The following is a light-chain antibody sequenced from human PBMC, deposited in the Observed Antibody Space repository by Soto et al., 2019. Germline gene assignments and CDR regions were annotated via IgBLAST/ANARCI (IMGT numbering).Light chain of an antibody. V-gene: IGKV1-5*03. CDR2: KAS. CDR3: QHYNSYSEA. CDR1: QTISSW. J-gene: IGKJ1*01. Sequence: IRMTQSPSTLSGSVGDRVTITCRASQTISSWLAWYQQKPGKAPKLLIYKASTLKSGVPSRFSGSGSGTEFTLTISSLQPDDFATYYCQHYNSYSEAFGQGTKV.